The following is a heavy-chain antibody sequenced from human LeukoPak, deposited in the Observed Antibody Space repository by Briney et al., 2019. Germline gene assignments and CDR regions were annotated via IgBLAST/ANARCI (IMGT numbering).Heavy chain of an antibody. Sequence: SAKVSCKASGGTFSSYAISWVRQAPGQGLEWMGRIIPIFGTANYAQKFQGRVTITTDESTSTVYMELSSLRSEDTAVYYCARDDYYYDSSGYLDYWGQGTLVTVSS. D-gene: IGHD3-22*01. CDR2: IIPIFGTA. V-gene: IGHV1-69*05. J-gene: IGHJ4*02. CDR3: ARDDYYYDSSGYLDY. CDR1: GGTFSSYA.